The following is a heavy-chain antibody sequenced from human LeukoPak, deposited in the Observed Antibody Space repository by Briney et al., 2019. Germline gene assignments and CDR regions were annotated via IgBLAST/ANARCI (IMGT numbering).Heavy chain of an antibody. CDR1: GFTFDDYA. J-gene: IGHJ3*02. D-gene: IGHD2-2*02. CDR3: ARDSYCSSTSCYTPGDAFDI. Sequence: GRSLRLSCAASGFTFDDYAMHWVRQAPGKGLEWVSGISWDSGSIGYADSVKGRFTISRDNAKNSLYLQMNSLRAEDTALYYCARDSYCSSTSCYTPGDAFDIWGQGTMVTVSS. V-gene: IGHV3-9*01. CDR2: ISWDSGSI.